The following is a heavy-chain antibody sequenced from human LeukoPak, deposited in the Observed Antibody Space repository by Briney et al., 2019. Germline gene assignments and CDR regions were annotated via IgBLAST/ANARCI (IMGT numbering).Heavy chain of an antibody. CDR3: ARDARQPGYSSGWFDY. CDR2: IYYSGST. Sequence: SETLFLTCTVSGGSISSSSYYWGWIRQPPGKGLEWIGSIYYSGSTYYNPSLKSRVTISVDTSKNQFSLKLSSVTAADTAVYYCARDARQPGYSSGWFDYWGQGTLVTVSS. D-gene: IGHD6-19*01. V-gene: IGHV4-39*07. J-gene: IGHJ4*02. CDR1: GGSISSSSYY.